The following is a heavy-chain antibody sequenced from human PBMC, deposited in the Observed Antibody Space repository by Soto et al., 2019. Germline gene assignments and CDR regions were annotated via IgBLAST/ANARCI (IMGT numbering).Heavy chain of an antibody. D-gene: IGHD1-26*01. V-gene: IGHV5-10-1*01. CDR3: ARHGAKWGDI. Sequence: PVESLKISCKGSGYIFTSYWISWLRQMPVKGLEWMGRIDPSDSYTNYSPSFQGHVTISADKSISTAYLQWSSLKASDTAMYYCARHGAKWGDIWGQGTMVTVSS. CDR1: GYIFTSYW. CDR2: IDPSDSYT. J-gene: IGHJ3*02.